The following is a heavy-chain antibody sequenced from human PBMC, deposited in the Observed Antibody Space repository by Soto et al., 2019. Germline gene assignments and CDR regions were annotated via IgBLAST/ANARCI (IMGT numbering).Heavy chain of an antibody. V-gene: IGHV1-3*01. D-gene: IGHD1-26*01. J-gene: IGHJ6*02. CDR3: ASWTPLRYSGSYLPYYYYGMDV. CDR2: INAGNGNT. Sequence: ASVKVSCKASGYTFTSYAMHWVRQAPGQRPEWMGWINAGNGNTKYSQKFQGRVTITRDTSASTAYMELSSLRSEDTAVYYCASWTPLRYSGSYLPYYYYGMDVWGQGTTVTVSS. CDR1: GYTFTSYA.